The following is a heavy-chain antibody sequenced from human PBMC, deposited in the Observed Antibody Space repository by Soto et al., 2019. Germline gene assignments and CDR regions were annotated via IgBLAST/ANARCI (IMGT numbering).Heavy chain of an antibody. J-gene: IGHJ6*01. D-gene: IGHD3-16*01. CDR1: GFTFSSYG. CDR3: AKKGGTVYYYYGMDV. V-gene: IGHV3-30*18. CDR2: ISYDGSNK. Sequence: QVQLVESGGGVVQPGRSLRLSCATSGFTFSSYGMHWVRQAPGKGLEWVAVISYDGSNKYYADSVKGRFTISRDNSKNTLYLQMNSLRAEDTAVYYCAKKGGTVYYYYGMDVW.